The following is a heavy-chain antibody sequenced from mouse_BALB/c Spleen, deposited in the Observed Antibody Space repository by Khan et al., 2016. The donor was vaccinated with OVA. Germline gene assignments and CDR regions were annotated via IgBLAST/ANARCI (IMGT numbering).Heavy chain of an antibody. Sequence: VQLVESGPGLVQPSQSLSITCTVSGFSLTTYGVHWVRQSPGKGLEWLGVIWSGGSTDYSAAFISRLSISKENSKSHVFFKMNSLQATDTAVYYCARNYDYDEGLAYWGQGTLVTVSA. CDR3: ARNYDYDEGLAY. CDR2: IWSGGST. D-gene: IGHD2-4*01. CDR1: GFSLTTYG. V-gene: IGHV2-2*02. J-gene: IGHJ3*01.